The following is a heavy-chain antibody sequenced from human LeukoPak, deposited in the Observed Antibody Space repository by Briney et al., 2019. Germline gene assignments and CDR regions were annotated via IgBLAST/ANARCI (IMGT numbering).Heavy chain of an antibody. CDR2: IYYSGST. CDR1: GGSISSGGYY. V-gene: IGHV4-31*01. CDR3: ARDSTYYYDSSGYQKDGYYYYGMDV. J-gene: IGHJ6*02. D-gene: IGHD3-22*01. Sequence: SETLSLTCTVSGGSISSGGYYWSWTRQHPGKGMEWIGYIYYSGSTYYNTSLKSQVTISVDTSKNQFSLKLSSVTAADTAVYYCARDSTYYYDSSGYQKDGYYYYGMDVWGQGTTVTVSS.